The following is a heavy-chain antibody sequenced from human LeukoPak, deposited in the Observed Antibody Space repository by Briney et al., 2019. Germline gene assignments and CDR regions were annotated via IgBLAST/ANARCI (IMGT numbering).Heavy chain of an antibody. CDR2: ISWDGGIT. CDR1: GFTFHHYS. Sequence: GGSLRLPCAASGFTFHHYSIHWVGQPPGKVLEGVSLISWDGGITYYADSVRGRFTISRDNSKNSLSLEMNSLRTEDTALYYCAKDSNTGGYSFGSWGQGTLVTVTS. D-gene: IGHD5-12*01. V-gene: IGHV3-43*01. CDR3: AKDSNTGGYSFGS. J-gene: IGHJ4*02.